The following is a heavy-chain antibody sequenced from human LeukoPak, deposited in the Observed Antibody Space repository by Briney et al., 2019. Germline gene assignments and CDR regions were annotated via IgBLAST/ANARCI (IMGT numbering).Heavy chain of an antibody. J-gene: IGHJ3*01. Sequence: ASVKVSCKASGYTFTDYYIHWVRQAPEQAPECVGWINPHSGGTNYAQKFRGRVTMTRDTSLSEAYMELGGLTLDDTAVFYCARVYRQYDGFDVWGQGTLVIVSS. CDR3: ARVYRQYDGFDV. D-gene: IGHD1-26*01. CDR1: GYTFTDYY. CDR2: INPHSGGT. V-gene: IGHV1-2*02.